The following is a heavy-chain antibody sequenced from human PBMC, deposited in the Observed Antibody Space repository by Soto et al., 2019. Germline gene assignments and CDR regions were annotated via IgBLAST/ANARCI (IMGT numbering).Heavy chain of an antibody. CDR2: IIPIFGTA. CDR3: ARERADSSSWFYGMDV. J-gene: IGHJ6*02. D-gene: IGHD6-13*01. CDR1: GGTFSSYA. V-gene: IGHV1-69*13. Sequence: GASVKVSCKASGGTFSSYAISWVRQAPGQGLEWMGGIIPIFGTANYAQKFQGRVTITADESTGTAYMELSSLRSEDTAVYYCARERADSSSWFYGMDVWGQGTTVTVSS.